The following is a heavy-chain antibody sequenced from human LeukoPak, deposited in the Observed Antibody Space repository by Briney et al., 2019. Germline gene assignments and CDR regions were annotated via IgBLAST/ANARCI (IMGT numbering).Heavy chain of an antibody. CDR2: ISYDGSNK. CDR1: GFIFSSYA. Sequence: RGSLRLSCEASGFIFSSYAMHWVRQAPGKGLEWVAVISYDGSNKYYADSVKGRFTISRDNSKNTLYLQMNSLRAEDTAVYYCARGPVRVPTYYDYVWGSYPDYWGQGTLVTVSS. CDR3: ARGPVRVPTYYDYVWGSYPDY. J-gene: IGHJ4*02. D-gene: IGHD3-16*02. V-gene: IGHV3-30*04.